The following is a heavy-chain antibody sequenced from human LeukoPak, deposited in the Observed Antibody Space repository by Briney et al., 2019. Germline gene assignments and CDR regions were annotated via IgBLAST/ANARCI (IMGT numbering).Heavy chain of an antibody. Sequence: GESLKISCKGSGYSFTSYWIGWLRQMPGKGLEWMGIIYPGDSDTRYSPSFQGQVTISADKSISTAYLQWSSLKASDTAMYYCATHRATAAAGSNFYYMDVWGKGTTVTVSS. V-gene: IGHV5-51*01. CDR1: GYSFTSYW. CDR3: ATHRATAAAGSNFYYMDV. J-gene: IGHJ6*03. D-gene: IGHD6-13*01. CDR2: IYPGDSDT.